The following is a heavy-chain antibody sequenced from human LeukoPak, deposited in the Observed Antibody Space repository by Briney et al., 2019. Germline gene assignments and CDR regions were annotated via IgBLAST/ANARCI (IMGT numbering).Heavy chain of an antibody. D-gene: IGHD4-17*01. V-gene: IGHV4-34*01. J-gene: IGHJ6*03. Sequence: SETLSLTCAVYGGSFSGYYWSWIRQPPGKGLEWIGEINHSGSTNYNPSLKSRVTISVDTSKNQFSLKLSSVTAADTAVYYCAGQPFYGGYYYYYMDVWGKGTTVTISS. CDR1: GGSFSGYY. CDR2: INHSGST. CDR3: AGQPFYGGYYYYYMDV.